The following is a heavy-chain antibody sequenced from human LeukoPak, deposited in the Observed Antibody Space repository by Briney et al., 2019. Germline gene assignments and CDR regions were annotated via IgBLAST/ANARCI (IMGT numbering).Heavy chain of an antibody. CDR2: INPSGGST. J-gene: IGHJ6*02. CDR1: GYTFTSYY. CDR3: ASTFHGSGSMDV. D-gene: IGHD3-10*01. Sequence: ASVKVSCKASGYTFTSYYMHWVRQAPGQGLEWMGIINPSGGSTSYAQKFQGRVTMTRDTSTSTAYMELRSLRSDDTAVYYCASTFHGSGSMDVWGQGTTVTVSS. V-gene: IGHV1-46*01.